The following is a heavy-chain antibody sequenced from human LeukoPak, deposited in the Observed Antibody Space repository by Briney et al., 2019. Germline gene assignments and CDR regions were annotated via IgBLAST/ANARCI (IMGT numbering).Heavy chain of an antibody. Sequence: PGGSLRLSCAASGFTFSSYAMSWVRQAPGKGLEWVSAISGSGGSTYYADSVKGRFTISRDNSKNTLYLQMNSLRAEDTAVYYCAKVRGYSYGYRYFDYWGQGTLVTVPS. V-gene: IGHV3-23*01. CDR2: ISGSGGST. CDR1: GFTFSSYA. D-gene: IGHD5-18*01. J-gene: IGHJ4*02. CDR3: AKVRGYSYGYRYFDY.